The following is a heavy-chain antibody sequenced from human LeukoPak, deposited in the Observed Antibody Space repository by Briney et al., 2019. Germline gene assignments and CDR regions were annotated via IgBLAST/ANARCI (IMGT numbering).Heavy chain of an antibody. CDR2: ISGSGGST. V-gene: IGHV3-23*01. J-gene: IGHJ4*02. CDR3: AKVPSRYCSGGSCYFDY. D-gene: IGHD2-15*01. Sequence: GGSLRLSCAASGFTFSSYAMSWVRQAPGKGLEWVSAISGSGGSTYYADSVKGRFTISRDNSKNTLYLQMNSLRAEDTAVYYCAKVPSRYCSGGSCYFDYWGQGTLVTVSS. CDR1: GFTFSSYA.